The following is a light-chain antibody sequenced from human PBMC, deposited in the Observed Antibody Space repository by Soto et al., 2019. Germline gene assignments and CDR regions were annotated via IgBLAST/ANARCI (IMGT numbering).Light chain of an antibody. V-gene: IGLV2-14*01. J-gene: IGLJ1*01. CDR1: SSDVGGYNY. Sequence: QSALTQPASVSGSPGQSSTISCTGTSSDVGGYNYVSWYQQHPGKAPELMIYDVSNRPSGVSNRFSGSKSGNTASLTISGLQAEDEADYYCSSYTSSSTAPYVFGTGTKVTVL. CDR2: DVS. CDR3: SSYTSSSTAPYV.